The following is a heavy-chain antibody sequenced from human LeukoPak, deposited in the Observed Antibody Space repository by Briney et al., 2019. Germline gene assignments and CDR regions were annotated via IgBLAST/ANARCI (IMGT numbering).Heavy chain of an antibody. CDR1: GGSFSGYY. J-gene: IGHJ5*02. Sequence: SQTLSLTCAVYGGSFSGYYWSWIRQPPGKGLEWIGEINHSGSTNYNPSLKSRVTISVDTSKNQFSLKLSSVTAADTAGYYCASILNGYSSGLNWFDPWGQGTLVTGSS. CDR3: ASILNGYSSGLNWFDP. V-gene: IGHV4-34*01. CDR2: INHSGST. D-gene: IGHD6-19*01.